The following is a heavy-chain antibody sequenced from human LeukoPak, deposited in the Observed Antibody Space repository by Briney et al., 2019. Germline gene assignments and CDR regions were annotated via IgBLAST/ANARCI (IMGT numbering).Heavy chain of an antibody. J-gene: IGHJ4*02. CDR1: GFTFSDHY. D-gene: IGHD1-1*01. CDR3: VRSRFGTGFDY. Sequence: QAGGSLSLSCAASGFTFSDHYMDWVRQAPGKGLEWVGRSKNKADSDTTEYAASVKGRFTISRDDPKNSLFLQMNSLKIEDTAVYYCVRSRFGTGFDYWGQGTLVTVSS. CDR2: SKNKADSDTT. V-gene: IGHV3-72*01.